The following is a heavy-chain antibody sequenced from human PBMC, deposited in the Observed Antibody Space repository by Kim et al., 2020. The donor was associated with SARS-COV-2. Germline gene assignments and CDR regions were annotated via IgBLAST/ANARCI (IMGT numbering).Heavy chain of an antibody. CDR3: ARSAGPDDYYLDC. CDR1: GYNFPTYW. J-gene: IGHJ4*02. CDR2: IYPGDSDT. V-gene: IGHV5-51*01. Sequence: GESLKISCKGSGYNFPTYWIGWVRQMPGKGLEWMGIIYPGDSDTRYSPSFQGQVAISADKSPTTAYLQWSSLKASDTAMYYCARSAGPDDYYLDCWGQGTLVTVSS. D-gene: IGHD3-10*01.